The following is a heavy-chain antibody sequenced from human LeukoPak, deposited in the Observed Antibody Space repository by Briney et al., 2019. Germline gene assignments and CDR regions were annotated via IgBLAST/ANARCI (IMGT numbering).Heavy chain of an antibody. CDR1: GFTFSSYA. CDR2: ISSNGGST. V-gene: IGHV3-64D*09. CDR3: VKDPGYGTTYYFDY. Sequence: GGSLRLSCSASGFTFSSYAMHWVRQAPGKGLEYVSAISSNGGSTYYADSVQGRFTISRDNSKNTLYLQMSSLRAEDTAVYYCVKDPGYGTTYYFDYWGQGTLVTVST. J-gene: IGHJ4*02. D-gene: IGHD1-14*01.